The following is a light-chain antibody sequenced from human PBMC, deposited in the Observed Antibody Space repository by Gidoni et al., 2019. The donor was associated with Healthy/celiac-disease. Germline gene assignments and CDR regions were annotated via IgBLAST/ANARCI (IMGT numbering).Light chain of an antibody. CDR2: GAS. CDR1: QRVSSN. J-gene: IGKJ4*01. V-gene: IGKV3-15*01. CDR3: RQYNNWPPLT. Sequence: EIVVTHSRATLSMSPGARATLSCMASQRVSSNLAWYQQKPGQAPRLLIYGASTRATGIPARFSGSGAGREFTLPISSLLSEDFAVYYCRQYNNWPPLTFGGGPKVEIK.